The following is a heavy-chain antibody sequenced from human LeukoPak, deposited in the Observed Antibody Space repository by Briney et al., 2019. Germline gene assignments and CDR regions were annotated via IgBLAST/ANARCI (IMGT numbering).Heavy chain of an antibody. CDR2: IIPIFGTA. CDR1: GGTFSSYA. CDR3: AREIVGATTCFDY. V-gene: IGHV1-69*01. D-gene: IGHD1-26*01. Sequence: SVKVSCKASGGTFSSYAISWVRQAPGQGLEWMGGIIPIFGTANYAQKFQGRVTITADESTSTAYMELSSLRSEDTAVYYCAREIVGATTCFDYWGQGTLVTVSS. J-gene: IGHJ4*02.